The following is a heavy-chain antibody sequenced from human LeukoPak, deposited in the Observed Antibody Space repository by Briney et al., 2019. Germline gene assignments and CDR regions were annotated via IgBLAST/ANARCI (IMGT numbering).Heavy chain of an antibody. CDR2: IIPIFGTA. Sequence: SVKVSCKASGGTFSSYAISWVRQAPGQGLEWMGGIIPIFGTANYAQKFQGRVTITTDESTSTAYMELSSLRSEDTAVYYCARVIPPGYDSSGDDAFDIWGQGTMVTVSS. CDR3: ARVIPPGYDSSGDDAFDI. J-gene: IGHJ3*02. D-gene: IGHD3-22*01. V-gene: IGHV1-69*05. CDR1: GGTFSSYA.